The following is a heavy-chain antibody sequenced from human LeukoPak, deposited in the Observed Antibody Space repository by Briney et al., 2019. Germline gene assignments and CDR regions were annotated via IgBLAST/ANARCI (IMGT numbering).Heavy chain of an antibody. D-gene: IGHD2-15*01. CDR1: GGSISSYY. CDR2: IYYSVST. V-gene: IGHV4-59*06. Sequence: SETLFLTCTVSGGSISSYYWSWIRQPAGKGLEWIWYIYYSVSTYYNPSLKSRVTISVDTSKNQFSLKLSSVTAADTAVYYCARGLEVGYCSGGSCPDPPHYYYYGMDVWGQGTTATVSS. CDR3: ARGLEVGYCSGGSCPDPPHYYYYGMDV. J-gene: IGHJ6*02.